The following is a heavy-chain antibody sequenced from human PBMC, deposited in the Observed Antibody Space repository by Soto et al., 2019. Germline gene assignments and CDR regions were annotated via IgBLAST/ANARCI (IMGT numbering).Heavy chain of an antibody. J-gene: IGHJ6*02. V-gene: IGHV4-39*02. D-gene: IGHD3-22*01. CDR2: IYYSGST. CDR1: GGSISSSSYY. CDR3: AREAYYDSSGYYYGYYYYGMDV. Sequence: SETLSLTCTVSGGSISSSSYYWGWIRQPPGKGLEWIGSIYYSGSTYYNPSLKSRVTISVDTSKNQFSLKLSSVTAADTAVYYCAREAYYDSSGYYYGYYYYGMDVWGQGTTVTVSS.